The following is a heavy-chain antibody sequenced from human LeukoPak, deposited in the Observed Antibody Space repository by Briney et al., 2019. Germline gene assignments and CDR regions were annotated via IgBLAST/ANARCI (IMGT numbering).Heavy chain of an antibody. J-gene: IGHJ3*02. CDR3: ARVNPLMAPGVFDI. D-gene: IGHD2-8*01. CDR2: ISSSSSYI. V-gene: IGHV3-21*01. Sequence: GGSLRLSCAASGFTFSSYSMNWVRQAPGKGLEWVSSISSSSSYIYYADSVKGRFTISRDNAKNSLYLQMNGLRAEDTAVYYCARVNPLMAPGVFDIWGQGTVVAVSS. CDR1: GFTFSSYS.